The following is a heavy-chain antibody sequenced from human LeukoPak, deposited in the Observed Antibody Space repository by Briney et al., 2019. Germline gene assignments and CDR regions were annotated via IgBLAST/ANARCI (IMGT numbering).Heavy chain of an antibody. CDR2: IKQDGNEK. V-gene: IGHV3-7*04. Sequence: PGGSLRLSCAASGFTFDDYGMSWVRQAPGKGLEWVANIKQDGNEKYYVDSVKGRFTISRDNAKNSLYLQMNSLRAEDTAVYYCARNFAEFDIWGQGTMVTVSS. CDR1: GFTFDDYG. J-gene: IGHJ3*02. CDR3: ARNFAEFDI.